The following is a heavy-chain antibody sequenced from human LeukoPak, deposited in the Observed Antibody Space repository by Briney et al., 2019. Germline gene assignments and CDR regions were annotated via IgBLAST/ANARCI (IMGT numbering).Heavy chain of an antibody. J-gene: IGHJ4*02. CDR1: GYSISSGYY. V-gene: IGHV4-38-2*02. D-gene: IGHD3/OR15-3a*01. Sequence: SETLSLTCTVSGYSISSGYYWGWIRQPPGKGLEWIGSIYHSGSAYYKPSLRSRATVSIEASKNQFSLRLTSVTAADTAVYYCARVLWTGYSSNCWYFDYWGQGTLVTVSS. CDR2: IYHSGSA. CDR3: ARVLWTGYSSNCWYFDY.